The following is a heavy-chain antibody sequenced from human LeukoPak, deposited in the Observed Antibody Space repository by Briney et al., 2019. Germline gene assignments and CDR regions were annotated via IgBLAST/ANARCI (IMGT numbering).Heavy chain of an antibody. Sequence: GGSLRLSCVASGFSFSNHGMHWVRQAPGKGLEWVSVVARDGGAKFYADSVKGRFTLSRDNSKNMFFLQMNFLTVEDTAIYYCAREATWGQWYFDHWGQGAPVIVSS. CDR3: AREATWGQWYFDH. D-gene: IGHD6-19*01. J-gene: IGHJ4*02. V-gene: IGHV3-30*03. CDR2: VARDGGAK. CDR1: GFSFSNHG.